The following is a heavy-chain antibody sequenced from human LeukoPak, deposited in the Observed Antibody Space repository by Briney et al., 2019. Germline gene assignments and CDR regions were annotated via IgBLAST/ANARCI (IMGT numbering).Heavy chain of an antibody. CDR1: GGTFSSYA. CDR2: ISAYNGNT. J-gene: IGHJ4*02. D-gene: IGHD5-18*01. V-gene: IGHV1-18*01. Sequence: ASVKVSCKASGGTFSSYAISWVRQAPGQGLEWMGWISAYNGNTNYAQKLQGRVTMTTDTSTSTAYMELRSLRSDDTAVYYCARGGYSYGFSLIDYWGQGTLVTVSS. CDR3: ARGGYSYGFSLIDY.